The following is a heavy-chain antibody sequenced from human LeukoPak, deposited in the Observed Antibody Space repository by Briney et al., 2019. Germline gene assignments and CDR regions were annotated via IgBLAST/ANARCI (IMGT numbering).Heavy chain of an antibody. CDR3: VDLDSGLDY. J-gene: IGHJ4*02. CDR1: GFTFNDYG. Sequence: PGGSLRLSCAASGFTFNDYGMSWVRQAPGKGLEWVSSISTSGGSISYADSVKGRFTISRDNSKNTLSLQMNSLRAEDTAVYYCVDLDSGLDYWGQGTLVTVSS. CDR2: ISTSGGSI. D-gene: IGHD6-19*01. V-gene: IGHV3-23*01.